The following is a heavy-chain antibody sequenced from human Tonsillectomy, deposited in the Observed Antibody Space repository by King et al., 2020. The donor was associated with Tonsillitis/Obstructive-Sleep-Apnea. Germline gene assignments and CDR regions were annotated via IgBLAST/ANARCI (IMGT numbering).Heavy chain of an antibody. Sequence: QLVQSGGGLVQPGGSLRISCAASGFTVSSNYMSWVRQAPGKGLEWVSVIYSGGSTYYADSVKGRFTISSDNSKNTLYLQMNSLRAEDTAVYYCSRKGRGELAGFDYWGQGTLVTVSS. CDR3: SRKGRGELAGFDY. CDR2: IYSGGST. CDR1: GFTVSSNY. D-gene: IGHD1-26*01. V-gene: IGHV3-66*01. J-gene: IGHJ4*02.